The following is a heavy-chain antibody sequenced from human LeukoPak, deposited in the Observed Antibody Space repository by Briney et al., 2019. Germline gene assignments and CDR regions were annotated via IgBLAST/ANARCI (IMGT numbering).Heavy chain of an antibody. CDR3: AREESGSYPPADY. J-gene: IGHJ4*02. CDR1: GYTFTGYY. V-gene: IGHV1-2*02. D-gene: IGHD1-26*01. CDR2: INPNSGGT. Sequence: GASVKVSCKASGYTFTGYYMHWVRQAPGQGLEWMGWINPNSGGTNYAQKLQGRVTMTRDTSISTAYVELSRLRSDDTAVYYCAREESGSYPPADYWGQGTLVTVSS.